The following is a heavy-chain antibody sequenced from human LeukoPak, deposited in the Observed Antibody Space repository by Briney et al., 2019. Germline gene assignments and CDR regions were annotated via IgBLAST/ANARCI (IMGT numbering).Heavy chain of an antibody. Sequence: SETLSLTCTVSGGSISSSSYYWSWIRQPPGKGLQWIGCIHYSGSTNYNPSLKSRVTISVDTSKNQFSLKLSSVTAADTAVYYCARTTMVRGTYYMDVWGKGTTVTISS. CDR2: IHYSGST. D-gene: IGHD3-10*01. CDR1: GGSISSSSYY. V-gene: IGHV4-61*01. J-gene: IGHJ6*03. CDR3: ARTTMVRGTYYMDV.